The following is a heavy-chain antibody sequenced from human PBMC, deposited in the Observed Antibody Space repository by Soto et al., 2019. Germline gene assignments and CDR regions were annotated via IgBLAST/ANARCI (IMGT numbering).Heavy chain of an antibody. J-gene: IGHJ4*02. D-gene: IGHD6-19*01. CDR2: IIPIFGTS. V-gene: IGHV1-69*12. CDR3: ASRGGRRVADPYFDY. Sequence: QVQLVQSGAEVKKPGSSVKVSCKASGGTFSSYAISWVRQAPGQGLEWMGGIIPIFGTSNYAQKFQCRVTSTAVESTSTACLELSSLRYEDTAVYYCASRGGRRVADPYFDYWCEGTLVTVSS. CDR1: GGTFSSYA.